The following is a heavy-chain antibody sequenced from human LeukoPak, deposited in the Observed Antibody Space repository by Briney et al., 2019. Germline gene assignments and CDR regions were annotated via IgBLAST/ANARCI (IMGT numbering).Heavy chain of an antibody. D-gene: IGHD2-2*01. CDR3: ARRYCSSTSCYVAFDI. CDR2: IKQDGSEK. Sequence: PGGSLRLSCAASGFTFSSYWMSWVRQAPGKGLEWVANIKQDGSEKYYVDSVKGRFTISRDNAKNSLYLQMNSLRAGDTAVYYCARRYCSSTSCYVAFDIWGQGTMVTVSS. J-gene: IGHJ3*02. V-gene: IGHV3-7*01. CDR1: GFTFSSYW.